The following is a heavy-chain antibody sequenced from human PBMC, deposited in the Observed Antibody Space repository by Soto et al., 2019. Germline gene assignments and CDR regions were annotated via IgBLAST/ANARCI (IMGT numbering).Heavy chain of an antibody. CDR3: AKDRSRIAAAGAIWFDP. V-gene: IGHV3-23*01. CDR2: ISGSGGST. J-gene: IGHJ5*02. D-gene: IGHD6-13*01. Sequence: XXSLRLACAASGFTFSRYAMRWVRQAPGEGLEWVSAISGSGGSTYSADSVKGRFTISRDNARNTLYLQMNSLRADDKAIYYCAKDRSRIAAAGAIWFDPWGQGTLVTVSS. CDR1: GFTFSRYA.